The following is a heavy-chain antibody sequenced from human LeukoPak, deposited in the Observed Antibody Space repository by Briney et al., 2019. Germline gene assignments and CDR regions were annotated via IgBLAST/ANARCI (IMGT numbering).Heavy chain of an antibody. V-gene: IGHV4-31*03. D-gene: IGHD5-18*01. CDR2: IYYSGST. CDR3: ARVAMVTGYYFDY. J-gene: IGHJ4*02. CDR1: GGSISSGGYY. Sequence: PSATLSLTCTVSGGSISSGGYYWSWIRQHPGKGLEWIGYIYYSGSTYYNPSLKSRVTISVDTSKNQFSLKLSSVTAADTAVYYCARVAMVTGYYFDYWGQGTLVTVSS.